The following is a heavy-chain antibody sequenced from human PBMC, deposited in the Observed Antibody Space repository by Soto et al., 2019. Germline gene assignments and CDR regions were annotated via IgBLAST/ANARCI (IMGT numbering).Heavy chain of an antibody. CDR3: ATTPGGNYYDSSGYYDYYGMDV. CDR1: GGTFSSYA. V-gene: IGHV1-69*13. J-gene: IGHJ6*02. CDR2: IIPIFGTA. D-gene: IGHD3-22*01. Sequence: SVKVSCKASGGTFSSYAISWVLQAPGQGLEWMGGIIPIFGTANYAQKFQGRVTITADESTSTAYMELSSLRSEDTAVYYCATTPGGNYYDSSGYYDYYGMDVWGQGTTVTVSS.